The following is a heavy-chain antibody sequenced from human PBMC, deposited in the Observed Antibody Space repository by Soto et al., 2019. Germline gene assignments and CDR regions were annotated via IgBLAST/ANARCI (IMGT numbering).Heavy chain of an antibody. CDR2: IIPIFGTA. J-gene: IGHJ4*02. V-gene: IGHV1-69*05. CDR3: ARGWELLRGALIG. Sequence: QVQLVQSGAEVKKPGSSVKVSCKASGGTFSSYAISWVRQAPGQGLEWMGGIIPIFGTANYAQKFQGRVTSTPDXXTSTAYMELSSLRSEDTAVYYCARGWELLRGALIGWGQGTLVTVSS. D-gene: IGHD1-26*01. CDR1: GGTFSSYA.